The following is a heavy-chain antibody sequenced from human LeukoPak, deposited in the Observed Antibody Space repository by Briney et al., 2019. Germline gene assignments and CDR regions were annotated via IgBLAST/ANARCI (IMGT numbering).Heavy chain of an antibody. CDR1: GGSISSGSHY. CDR2: VYSTGTT. V-gene: IGHV4-61*02. Sequence: SETLSLTCTVSGGSISSGSHYWSWIRQPAGKGLEWIGRVYSTGTTNYNPSLKSRVTISVDTSNNQFSLKMNSVTAADTAVYYCARESGYYYYMDVWGKGTTVTISS. CDR3: ARESGYYYYMDV. J-gene: IGHJ6*03. D-gene: IGHD1-1*01.